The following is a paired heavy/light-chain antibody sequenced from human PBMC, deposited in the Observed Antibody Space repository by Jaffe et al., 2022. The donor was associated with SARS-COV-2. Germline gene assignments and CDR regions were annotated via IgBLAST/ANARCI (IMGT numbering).Light chain of an antibody. CDR3: MQATQFPPRIT. Sequence: DIVMTQTPLSSPVTLGQPASISCRSSQSLVHSDGNTYLSWLQQRPGQPPRLLIYKISNRFSGVPDRFSGSGAGTDFTLKISRVEAEDVGVYYCMQATQFPPRITFGQGTRLEIK. CDR1: QSLVHSDGNTY. J-gene: IGKJ5*01. V-gene: IGKV2-24*01. CDR2: KIS.
Heavy chain of an antibody. Sequence: QVQLVESGGGVVQPGRSLRLSCAASGFTFSSYGMHWVRQAPGKGLEWVAVISYDGSNKYYADSVKGRFTISRDNSKNTLYLQMNSLRAEDTAVYYCAKDKERPPDNVNYYYYGMDVWGQGTTVTVSS. CDR2: ISYDGSNK. J-gene: IGHJ6*02. CDR3: AKDKERPPDNVNYYYYGMDV. V-gene: IGHV3-30*18. D-gene: IGHD2-8*01. CDR1: GFTFSSYG.